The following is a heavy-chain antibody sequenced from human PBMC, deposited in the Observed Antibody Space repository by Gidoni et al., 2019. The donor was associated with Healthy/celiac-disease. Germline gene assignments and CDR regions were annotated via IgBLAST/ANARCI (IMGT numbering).Heavy chain of an antibody. D-gene: IGHD3-22*01. V-gene: IGHV5-51*01. Sequence: EVQLVQSGAEVKKPGESLKISCKGSGYSFTSYWIGWVRQMPGKGLEWMGIIYPGDSDTRYSPSFQGQVTISADKSISTAYLQWSSLKASDTAMYYCARHKALPSYYYDSSGYARGVADYWGQGTLVTVSS. CDR1: GYSFTSYW. CDR3: ARHKALPSYYYDSSGYARGVADY. J-gene: IGHJ4*02. CDR2: IYPGDSDT.